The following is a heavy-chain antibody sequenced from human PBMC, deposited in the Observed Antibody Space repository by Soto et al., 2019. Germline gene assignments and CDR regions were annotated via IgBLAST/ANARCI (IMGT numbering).Heavy chain of an antibody. CDR1: GYTFNRHD. CDR3: AREGLYGSSQDNTFDI. V-gene: IGHV1-8*01. CDR2: MNPNSGNT. D-gene: IGHD6-19*01. J-gene: IGHJ3*02. Sequence: QVQLVQSGAEVKKSGASVRISCKASGYTFNRHDINWVRQATGQGPEWIGWMNPNSGNTGYAQKFKGRVTMTRDSSITTAYMDLSSLTSEDTAIYYCAREGLYGSSQDNTFDIWGQGTMVTVSS.